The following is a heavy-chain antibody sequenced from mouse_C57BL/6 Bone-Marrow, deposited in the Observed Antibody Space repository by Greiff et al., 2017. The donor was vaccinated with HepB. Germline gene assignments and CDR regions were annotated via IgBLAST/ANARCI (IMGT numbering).Heavy chain of an antibody. J-gene: IGHJ4*01. CDR2: ISNGGGST. D-gene: IGHD1-1*01. Sequence: EVQLVESGGGLVQPGGSPKLSCAASGFTFSDYYMYWVRQTPEKRLEWVAYISNGGGSTYYPDTVKGRFTISRDNAKNTLYLQMSRLKSEDTAMYYCARQGPTTVVAEDYAMDYWGQGTSVTVSS. CDR1: GFTFSDYY. V-gene: IGHV5-12*01. CDR3: ARQGPTTVVAEDYAMDY.